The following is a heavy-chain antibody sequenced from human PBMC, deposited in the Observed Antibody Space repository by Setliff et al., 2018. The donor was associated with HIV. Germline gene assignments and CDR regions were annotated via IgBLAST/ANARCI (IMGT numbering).Heavy chain of an antibody. CDR1: SGPISNGGFY. Sequence: PSETLSLTCTVSSGPISNGGFYWSWIRHHPGKGLEWIGYIYYSGGTYYSPSLKSRVSMSIDTFKNQFSLNLTSVTAADTAVYYCARGIYRPWGGYSAFATDAFETGGQGTLVTVSS. CDR2: IYYSGGT. D-gene: IGHD5-12*01. CDR3: ARGIYRPWGGYSAFATDAFET. J-gene: IGHJ3*02. V-gene: IGHV4-31*03.